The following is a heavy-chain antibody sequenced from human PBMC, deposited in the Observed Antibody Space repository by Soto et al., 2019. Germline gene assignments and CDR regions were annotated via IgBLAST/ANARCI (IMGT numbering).Heavy chain of an antibody. V-gene: IGHV4-34*01. CDR1: GGSFTGYY. J-gene: IGHJ4*02. CDR3: ARGHGRFAH. Sequence: PSETLSLTCDVSGGSFTGYYWSWIRQPPGKGLEWIGEINHSGFTNYTPSLTGRVTISLDTSKRQFSLKLSSLTAADTAFYFCARGHGRFAHWGQGTLVTVPQ. CDR2: INHSGFT.